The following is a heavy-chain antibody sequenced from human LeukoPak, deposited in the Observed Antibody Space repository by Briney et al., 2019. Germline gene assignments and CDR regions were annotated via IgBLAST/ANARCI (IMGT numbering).Heavy chain of an antibody. V-gene: IGHV3-21*01. CDR1: GFTFSSYS. CDR2: ISSSSYI. J-gene: IGHJ4*02. Sequence: GGSLRLSCAASGFTFSSYSMNWVRQAPGKGLEWVSSISSSSYIYYADSVKGRFTISRDNAKNSLYLQMNSLRAEDTAVHYCARDIAYGSGWYYFDYWGQGTLVTVSS. D-gene: IGHD6-19*01. CDR3: ARDIAYGSGWYYFDY.